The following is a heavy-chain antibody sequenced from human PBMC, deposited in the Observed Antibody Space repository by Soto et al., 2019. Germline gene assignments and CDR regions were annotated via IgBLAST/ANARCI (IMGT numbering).Heavy chain of an antibody. J-gene: IGHJ5*02. CDR1: GFTFSSYA. V-gene: IGHV3-23*01. CDR3: AKDGPIAVAGWGWFDP. Sequence: GGSLRLSCAASGFTFSSYAMSWVRQAPGKGLEWVSAISGSGGSTYYADSVKGRFTISRDNSKNTLYLQMNSLRAEDTAVYYCAKDGPIAVAGWGWFDPWGQGTLVTVSS. CDR2: ISGSGGST. D-gene: IGHD6-19*01.